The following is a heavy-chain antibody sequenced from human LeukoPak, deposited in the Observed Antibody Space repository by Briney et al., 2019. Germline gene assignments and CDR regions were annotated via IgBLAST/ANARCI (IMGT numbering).Heavy chain of an antibody. CDR3: AREDSEAFDI. CDR2: IGSSSSYI. D-gene: IGHD2-15*01. J-gene: IGHJ3*02. CDR1: GFTFSSYS. Sequence: GGSLRLSCAASGFTFSSYSMNWVRQAPGKGLEWVSSIGSSSSYIYYADSVKGRFTISRDNAKNSLYLQMNSLRAEDTAVYYCAREDSEAFDIWGQGTMVTVSS. V-gene: IGHV3-21*01.